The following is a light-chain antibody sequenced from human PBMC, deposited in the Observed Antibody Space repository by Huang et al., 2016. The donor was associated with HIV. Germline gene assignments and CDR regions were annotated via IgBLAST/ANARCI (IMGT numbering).Light chain of an antibody. Sequence: EKVMTQSPATLSVSLGERATLSCRVSQYVSSNVAWYQQKSGQAPRLLIYETSTRVTDVPARFSGSGSGIEFTLTISSLQSEDFAVYYCQQYNNWPRTFGQGTKLEIK. J-gene: IGKJ2*01. CDR1: QYVSSN. CDR2: ETS. CDR3: QQYNNWPRT. V-gene: IGKV3-15*01.